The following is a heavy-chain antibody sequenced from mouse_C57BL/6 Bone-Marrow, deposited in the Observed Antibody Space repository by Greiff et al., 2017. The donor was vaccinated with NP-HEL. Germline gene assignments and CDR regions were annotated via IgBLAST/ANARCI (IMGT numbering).Heavy chain of an antibody. V-gene: IGHV1-55*01. J-gene: IGHJ3*01. CDR2: IYPGSGST. Sequence: QVQLQQPGAELVKPGASVKMSCKASGYTFTSYWITWVKQRPGQGLEWIGDIYPGSGSTNYNEKFKSKATLTVDTSSSTAYMQLSSLTSEDSAVYYCASPYYYGSSYGAWFAYWGQGTLVTVSA. CDR1: GYTFTSYW. CDR3: ASPYYYGSSYGAWFAY. D-gene: IGHD1-1*01.